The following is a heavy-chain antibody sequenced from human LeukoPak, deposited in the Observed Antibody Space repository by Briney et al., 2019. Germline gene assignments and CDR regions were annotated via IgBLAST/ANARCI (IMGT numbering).Heavy chain of an antibody. D-gene: IGHD6-13*01. Sequence: SETLSLTCTVSGGSISSSSYYWGWIRQPPGKGLEWIGSIYYSGSTYDNPSLKSRVTISVDTSKNQFSLKLSSVTAADTAVYYCATQSPSSWYAWFDPWGQGTLVTVSS. CDR3: ATQSPSSWYAWFDP. CDR1: GGSISSSSYY. CDR2: IYYSGST. V-gene: IGHV4-39*01. J-gene: IGHJ5*02.